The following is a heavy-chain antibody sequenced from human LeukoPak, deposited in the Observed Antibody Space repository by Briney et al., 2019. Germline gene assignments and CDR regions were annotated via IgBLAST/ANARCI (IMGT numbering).Heavy chain of an antibody. CDR3: ATPLDYYDSSGYHQGGD. V-gene: IGHV3-7*03. J-gene: IGHJ4*02. Sequence: GSLGLSLAASGFTFRRHWMTLVRPAPGKGLEWVANIKEDGSKKNYVDSVKGRFTISRDNTKNSLYLQMNSLRAEDTAVYYCATPLDYYDSSGYHQGGDWGQGTLVTVSS. CDR2: IKEDGSKK. CDR1: GFTFRRHW. D-gene: IGHD3-22*01.